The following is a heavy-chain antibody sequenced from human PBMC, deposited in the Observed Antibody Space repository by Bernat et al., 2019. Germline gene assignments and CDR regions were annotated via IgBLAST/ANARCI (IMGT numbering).Heavy chain of an antibody. CDR2: IYYSGST. J-gene: IGHJ2*01. CDR3: ERTYDILTGGYFDL. D-gene: IGHD3-9*01. CDR1: GGSISSGGYY. V-gene: IGHV4-31*01. Sequence: QVQLQESGPGLVKPSQTLSLTCTVSGGSISSGGYYWSWIRQHPGKGLEWIGYIYYSGSTYYNPSLKSLVTISVDTSKNQFSLKLSSVTAADTAVYYCERTYDILTGGYFDLWGRGTLVTVSS.